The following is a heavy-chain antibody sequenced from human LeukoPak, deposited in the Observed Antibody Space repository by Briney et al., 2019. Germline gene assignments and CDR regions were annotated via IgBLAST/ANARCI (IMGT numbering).Heavy chain of an antibody. J-gene: IGHJ4*02. CDR1: GFTFSSNY. V-gene: IGHV3-53*01. CDR3: AKGGSRHADY. D-gene: IGHD1-26*01. CDR2: IYSGGTT. Sequence: GGSLRLSCAASGFTFSSNYMSWVRQAPGKGLEWVSVIYSGGTTYYADSVKGRFAVSRDNSKNTLYLQMNSLRAEDTAVYYCAKGGSRHADYWGQGTLVTVSS.